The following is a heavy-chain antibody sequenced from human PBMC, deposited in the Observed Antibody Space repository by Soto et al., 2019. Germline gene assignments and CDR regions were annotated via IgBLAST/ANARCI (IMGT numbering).Heavy chain of an antibody. D-gene: IGHD2-15*01. Sequence: PGGSLRLSCAASGFTFSSYWMSWVRQAPGKGLEWVANIKQDGSEKYYVDSVKGRFTISRDNAKNSLYLQMNSLRAEDTAVYYCARDLGCSGGSCYTRKQFDYWGQGTLVTVSS. CDR3: ARDLGCSGGSCYTRKQFDY. J-gene: IGHJ4*02. CDR2: IKQDGSEK. CDR1: GFTFSSYW. V-gene: IGHV3-7*05.